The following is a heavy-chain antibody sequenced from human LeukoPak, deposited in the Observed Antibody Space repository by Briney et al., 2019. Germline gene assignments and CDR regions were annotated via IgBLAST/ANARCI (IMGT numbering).Heavy chain of an antibody. CDR1: GFTFSSYE. Sequence: GGSLRLSCAASGFTFSSYEMNWVRQAPGKGLEWLSYISSSGSTIYYADSVKGRFTISRDNAKNSLYLQMNSLRAEDTAVCYCARDLVKRYDDAFDIWGQGTMVTVSS. CDR3: ARDLVKRYDDAFDI. J-gene: IGHJ3*02. V-gene: IGHV3-48*03. CDR2: ISSSGSTI. D-gene: IGHD2-2*01.